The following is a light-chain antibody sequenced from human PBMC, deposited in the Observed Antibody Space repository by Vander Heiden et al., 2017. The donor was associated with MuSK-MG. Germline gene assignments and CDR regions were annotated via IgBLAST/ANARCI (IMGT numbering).Light chain of an antibody. CDR2: GAS. J-gene: IGKJ5*01. CDR3: QQYGGWPPIT. Sequence: ELVLPQSPGTLSLSPGERATLSCRASQSVSSFYLAWYQQKPGQAPRLLIYGASSRATGIPDRFTGSGSGTDFTLTISRLEPEDVAVYYCQQYGGWPPITLGQGKRMEIK. V-gene: IGKV3-20*01. CDR1: QSVSSFY.